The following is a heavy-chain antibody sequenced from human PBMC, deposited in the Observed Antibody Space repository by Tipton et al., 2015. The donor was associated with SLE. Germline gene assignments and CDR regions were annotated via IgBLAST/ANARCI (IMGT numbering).Heavy chain of an antibody. D-gene: IGHD7-27*01. V-gene: IGHV4-59*11. CDR3: ARVSGADYYYYGMDV. Sequence: TLSLTCTVSGGSISSHYWNWIRQSPGKGLEWIGYIYDSGSTKYNPALQSRVTISVDTSKNQFSLKLSSVTAADTAVYYCARVSGADYYYYGMDVWGQGTTVTVSS. CDR1: GGSISSHY. J-gene: IGHJ6*02. CDR2: IYDSGST.